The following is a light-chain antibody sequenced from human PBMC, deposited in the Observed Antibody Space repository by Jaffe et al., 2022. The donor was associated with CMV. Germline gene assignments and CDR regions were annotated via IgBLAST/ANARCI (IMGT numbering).Light chain of an antibody. J-gene: IGKJ1*01. V-gene: IGKV1-39*01. Sequence: DIQMTQSPSSLSASGGDRVTITCRASQSISSYLNWYQQKPGKAPKLLIYAASSLQSGVPSRFSGSGSGTDFTFTISSLQPEDFATYYCQQGYTTPGTFAQGTKVEIK. CDR1: QSISSY. CDR3: QQGYTTPGT. CDR2: AAS.